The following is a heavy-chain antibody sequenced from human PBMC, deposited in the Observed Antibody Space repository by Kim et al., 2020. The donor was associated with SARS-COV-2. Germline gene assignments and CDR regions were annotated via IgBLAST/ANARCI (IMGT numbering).Heavy chain of an antibody. V-gene: IGHV1-18*01. CDR1: GYTFTSFG. Sequence: ASVKVSCKASGYTFTSFGISWQRQAPGQGLEWMGWISANNGDTHSARNLQGRVTMTTDTSTSTAYMELRSLRSDDTAVYYCARKGTGAPLDSWGQGTPVTVSS. CDR2: ISANNGDT. J-gene: IGHJ4*02. D-gene: IGHD1-1*01. CDR3: ARKGTGAPLDS.